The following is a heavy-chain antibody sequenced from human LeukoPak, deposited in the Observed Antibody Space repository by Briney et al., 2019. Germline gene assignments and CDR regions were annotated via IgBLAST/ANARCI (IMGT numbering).Heavy chain of an antibody. V-gene: IGHV3-43*01. CDR3: AKGAMVREANSYFDY. J-gene: IGHJ4*02. D-gene: IGHD3-10*01. CDR1: GFTFDDYT. CDR2: ITWDGGNT. Sequence: GGSLRLSCAASGFTFDDYTMHWVRQAPGKGLEWVSLITWDGGNTYYADSVKGRFTISRDNSKNSLYLQMNSLRTEDTALYYCAKGAMVREANSYFDYWGQGTLVTVSS.